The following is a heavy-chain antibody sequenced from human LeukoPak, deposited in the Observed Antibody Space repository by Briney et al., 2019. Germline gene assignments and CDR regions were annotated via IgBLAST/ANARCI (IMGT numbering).Heavy chain of an antibody. V-gene: IGHV5-51*01. J-gene: IGHJ4*02. Sequence: GESLKISCQASGYTFNNYWIGWVRQMPGKGLEWMGIINPGDSDTRYSPSFQGQVTISADKSISTAYLQWSSLEASDTAMYYCARRDGSYYYFDYWGQGTLVTVSS. D-gene: IGHD3-10*01. CDR1: GYTFNNYW. CDR2: INPGDSDT. CDR3: ARRDGSYYYFDY.